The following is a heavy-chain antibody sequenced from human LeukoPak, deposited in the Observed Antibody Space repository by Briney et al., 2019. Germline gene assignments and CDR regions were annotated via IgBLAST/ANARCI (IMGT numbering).Heavy chain of an antibody. V-gene: IGHV4-39*01. Sequence: SETLSLTCTVSGGSISSSSYYWGWIRQPPGKGLEWIGSIYYSGSTYYNPSLKSRVTISVDTSKNQFSLKLSSVTAADTAVYYCARQKGGYGGRYDYWGQGTLVTVSS. CDR2: IYYSGST. D-gene: IGHD1-26*01. CDR1: GGSISSSSYY. CDR3: ARQKGGYGGRYDY. J-gene: IGHJ4*02.